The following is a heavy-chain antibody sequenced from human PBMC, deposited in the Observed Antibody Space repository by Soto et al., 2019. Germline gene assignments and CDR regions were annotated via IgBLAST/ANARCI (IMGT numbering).Heavy chain of an antibody. CDR3: SKGIGTTRLYSMDI. CDR1: GFTFSDSV. Sequence: GGSLRLSCVGSGFTFSDSVMAWVRQAPGKGLEWLSVMSGDGRTRYALSVTGRFTISRDNSKNTLYLQMNSLRAEDTAVYFCSKGIGTTRLYSMDIWGQGTTVTVSS. D-gene: IGHD1-7*01. V-gene: IGHV3-23*01. CDR2: MSGDGRT. J-gene: IGHJ6*02.